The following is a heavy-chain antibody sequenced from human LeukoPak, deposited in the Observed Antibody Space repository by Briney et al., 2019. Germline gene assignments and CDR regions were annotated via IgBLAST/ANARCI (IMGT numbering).Heavy chain of an antibody. CDR3: ARSRMVATRLPVDY. J-gene: IGHJ4*02. CDR1: GFTFSNVW. D-gene: IGHD5-12*01. V-gene: IGHV4-34*01. CDR2: INHSGST. Sequence: PGGSLRLSCAASGFTFSNVWMNWVRQPPGKGLEWIGEINHSGSTNYNPSLKSRVTISVDTSKNQFSLKLSSVTAADTAVYYCARSRMVATRLPVDYWGQGTLVTVSS.